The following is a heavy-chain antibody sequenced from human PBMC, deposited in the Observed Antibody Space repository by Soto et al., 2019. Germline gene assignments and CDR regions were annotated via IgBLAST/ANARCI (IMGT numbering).Heavy chain of an antibody. D-gene: IGHD3-10*01. CDR1: GYTFTNYG. Sequence: QVQLVQSGGEVKKPGASVKVSCKASGYTFTNYGISWVRQAPGQGLEWMGWINVYNGNTKYAQKVQGRVTMTTDTFTYTXXMELRSLRSDDTAVYYCARGVGSGSYYNQYNWFDPWGQGTLVTVSS. V-gene: IGHV1-18*01. J-gene: IGHJ5*02. CDR3: ARGVGSGSYYNQYNWFDP. CDR2: INVYNGNT.